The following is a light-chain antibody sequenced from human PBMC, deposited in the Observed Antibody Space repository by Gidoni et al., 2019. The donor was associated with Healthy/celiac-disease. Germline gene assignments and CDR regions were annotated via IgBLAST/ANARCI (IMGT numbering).Light chain of an antibody. Sequence: DIQMIQSPSSLSASVGDRVTITCRASQSISSYLNWYQQKPGKAPKLLIYAASSLQIGVPSRFSGSGSGTDFTLTISSLQPEDFATYYCQQSYSTPPGFTFGPGTKVDIK. CDR2: AAS. J-gene: IGKJ3*01. CDR3: QQSYSTPPGFT. V-gene: IGKV1-39*01. CDR1: QSISSY.